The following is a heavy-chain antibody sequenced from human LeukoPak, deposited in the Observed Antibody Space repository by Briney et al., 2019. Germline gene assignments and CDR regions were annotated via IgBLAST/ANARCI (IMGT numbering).Heavy chain of an antibody. CDR3: ARHSQWGIIPWTFDI. J-gene: IGHJ3*02. CDR2: IFHSGST. Sequence: PSETLSLTCAVSGFSISSDYYWGWSRQPPGKGLEWIGTIFHSGSTYYNPSFRSRVTISVDTSKNQFSLKLRSVTASDTAVYYCARHSQWGIIPWTFDIWGQGTMVTVSS. V-gene: IGHV4-38-2*01. CDR1: GFSISSDYY. D-gene: IGHD3-16*01.